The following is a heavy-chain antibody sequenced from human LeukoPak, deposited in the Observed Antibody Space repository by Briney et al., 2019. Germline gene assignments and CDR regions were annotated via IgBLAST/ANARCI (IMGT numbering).Heavy chain of an antibody. Sequence: SETLSLTCTVSGGSVSRGSHYWGWIRQRPGLGLEWIGYINYSGGTHYNPSLEGRASISVDTSTNQFSLRLNSVTAADTAVYYRARAHYDSGRFAWGPKTYYYGMDVWGQGTTVTVSS. V-gene: IGHV4-31*03. CDR1: GGSVSRGSHY. J-gene: IGHJ6*02. CDR2: INYSGGT. CDR3: ARAHYDSGRFAWGPKTYYYGMDV. D-gene: IGHD3-22*01.